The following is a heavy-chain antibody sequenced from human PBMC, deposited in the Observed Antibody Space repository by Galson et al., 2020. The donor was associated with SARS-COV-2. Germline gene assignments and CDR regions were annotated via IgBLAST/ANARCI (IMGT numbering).Heavy chain of an antibody. J-gene: IGHJ4*02. CDR1: GFIFSSYG. CDR2: ISSSGSYT. Sequence: GGSLRLSCEGSGFIFSSYGITWVRQAPGKGLEWVSSISSSGSYTYYPDSLKGRFTISRDNAKNSLYLQMNSLRAEDTAVYYCARKLYSGRGSPYYFDYWGQGTLVTVSS. V-gene: IGHV3-21*01. CDR3: ARKLYSGRGSPYYFDY. D-gene: IGHD3-10*01.